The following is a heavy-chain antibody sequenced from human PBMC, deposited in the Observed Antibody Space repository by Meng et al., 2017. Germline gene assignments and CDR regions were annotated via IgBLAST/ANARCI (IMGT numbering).Heavy chain of an antibody. CDR1: GYTFTGYY. Sequence: ASVKVSCKASGYTFTGYYMHWVRQAPGQGLDWMGRINPNSGGTNYAQKLQGRVTMTRDTSISTAYMELSRLRSDDTAVYYCARAPLADSGWQDYWGQGTLVTVSS. V-gene: IGHV1-2*06. J-gene: IGHJ4*02. CDR3: ARAPLADSGWQDY. D-gene: IGHD6-19*01. CDR2: INPNSGGT.